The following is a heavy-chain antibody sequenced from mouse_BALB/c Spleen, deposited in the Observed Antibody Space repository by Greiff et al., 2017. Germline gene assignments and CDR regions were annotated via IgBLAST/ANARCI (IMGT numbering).Heavy chain of an antibody. CDR3: ARSTPLDY. Sequence: EVHLVESGGGLVQPGGSLRLSCATSGFTFTDYYMSWVRQPPGKALEWLGFIRNKANGYTTEYSASVKGRFTISRDNSQSILYLQMNTLRAEDSATYYCARSTPLDYWGQGTTLTVSS. V-gene: IGHV7-3*02. J-gene: IGHJ2*01. CDR1: GFTFTDYY. CDR2: IRNKANGYTT.